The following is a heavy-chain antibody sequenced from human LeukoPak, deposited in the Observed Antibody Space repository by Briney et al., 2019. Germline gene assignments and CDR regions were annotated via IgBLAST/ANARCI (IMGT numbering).Heavy chain of an antibody. V-gene: IGHV4-39*02. CDR1: GVSMSSSPYD. CDR3: AREGRGGYDGRAGDDAFDI. J-gene: IGHJ3*02. D-gene: IGHD5-12*01. Sequence: SETLSLTCTVSGVSMSSSPYDWGWIRQPPGKGLEWIGSIYYSGSTYYNPSLKSRVTISVDTSNNQFSLKLTSVTAADTAVYYCAREGRGGYDGRAGDDAFDIWGQGTMVTVSS. CDR2: IYYSGST.